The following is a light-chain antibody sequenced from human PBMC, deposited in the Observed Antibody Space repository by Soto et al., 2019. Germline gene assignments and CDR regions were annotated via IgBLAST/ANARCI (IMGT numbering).Light chain of an antibody. V-gene: IGKV3-20*01. J-gene: IGKJ1*01. CDR3: QQYGSSPWT. CDR1: QSVSSSY. Sequence: EIVLTQSPGTLSLSPGERATLSCRASQSVSSSYFAWYQQKPGQAPRLLIYGASSRATGIPDRFSGSGSGTDFTLSISRLEPQDFAVYYCQQYGSSPWTFVQGTKVEIK. CDR2: GAS.